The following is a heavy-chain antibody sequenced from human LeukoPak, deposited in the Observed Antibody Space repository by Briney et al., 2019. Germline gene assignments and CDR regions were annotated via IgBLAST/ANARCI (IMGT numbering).Heavy chain of an antibody. CDR1: GFTYSSYA. J-gene: IGHJ4*02. CDR2: ISYDGSNK. CDR3: ARDFSSMVRGVIID. Sequence: PGGSLRLSCAASGFTYSSYAMHGVRQAPGKGLQGVAVISYDGSNKYYADSVKGRFTISRDNSKNTLYLQMNSLRAEDTAVYYCARDFSSMVRGVIIDWGQGTLVTVSS. V-gene: IGHV3-30-3*01. D-gene: IGHD3-10*01.